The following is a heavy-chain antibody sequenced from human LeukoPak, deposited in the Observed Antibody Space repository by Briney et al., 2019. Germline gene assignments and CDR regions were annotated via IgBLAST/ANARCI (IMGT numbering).Heavy chain of an antibody. CDR1: GGSISSSSYY. J-gene: IGHJ6*04. D-gene: IGHD3-10*01. V-gene: IGHV4-61*05. CDR3: ARVPRNITMVRGVGYYYYYGMDV. CDR2: IYYSGST. Sequence: SETLSLTCTVSGGSISSSSYYWGWIRQPPGKGLEWIGYIYYSGSTNYNPSLESRVTISVDTSKNQFSLKLSSVTAADTAVYYCARVPRNITMVRGVGYYYYYGMDVWGKGTTVTVSS.